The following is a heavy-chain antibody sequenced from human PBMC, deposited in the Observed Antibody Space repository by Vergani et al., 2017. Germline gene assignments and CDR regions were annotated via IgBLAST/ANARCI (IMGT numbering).Heavy chain of an antibody. D-gene: IGHD3-16*01. CDR3: ARDSPCGGGRLWYDY. Sequence: QVQLVQSGAEVKKPGASVKVSCKASGYTFTSFGFSWVRQAPGQGLEWMGWITSYNGNTNYAQNLQGRVTMTTDTSTSTAYMELRSLRSDDTAVYYCARDSPCGGGRLWYDYWGQGTLVTVSS. CDR2: ITSYNGNT. CDR1: GYTFTSFG. V-gene: IGHV1-18*01. J-gene: IGHJ4*02.